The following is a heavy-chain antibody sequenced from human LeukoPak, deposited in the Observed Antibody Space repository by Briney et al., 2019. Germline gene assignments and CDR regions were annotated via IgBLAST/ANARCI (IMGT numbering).Heavy chain of an antibody. CDR1: GFTFSSYA. J-gene: IGHJ2*01. Sequence: PGGSLRLSCAASGFTFSSYAMSWVRQAPGKGLEWVSGISGHTYYADSVKGRFTISRDDSKNTLSLQMNSLRAEDTAVYYCAKGFVQLWSFDLWGRGNLVTVSS. CDR3: AKGFVQLWSFDL. CDR2: ISGHT. V-gene: IGHV3-23*01. D-gene: IGHD6-6*01.